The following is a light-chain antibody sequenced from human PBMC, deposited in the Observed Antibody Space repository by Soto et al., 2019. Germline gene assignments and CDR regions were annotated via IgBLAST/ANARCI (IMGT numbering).Light chain of an antibody. Sequence: EIVVTQSPATLSLSPGERATLSRRASQSVSSYLAWYQQKPGQAPRLLIYDASNRATGIPARFSGSGSGTDFTLTISSLEPEDFAVYYCQQRSNWPPVITFGQGTRLEIK. J-gene: IGKJ5*01. CDR3: QQRSNWPPVIT. CDR1: QSVSSY. V-gene: IGKV3-11*01. CDR2: DAS.